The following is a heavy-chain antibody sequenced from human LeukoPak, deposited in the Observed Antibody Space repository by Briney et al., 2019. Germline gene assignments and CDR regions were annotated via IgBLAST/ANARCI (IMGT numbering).Heavy chain of an antibody. J-gene: IGHJ4*02. D-gene: IGHD6-6*01. CDR3: ARWYSSSGYFDY. CDR2: MNPNSGNT. CDR1: GYTFTNYD. V-gene: IGHV1-8*01. Sequence: ASVKVSCKASGYTFTNYDITWVRQATGQGLEWMGWMNPNSGNTGYVQKFQDRVTMTRNTSISTAYMELSSLRSEDTAVYYCARWYSSSGYFDYWGQGTLVTVSS.